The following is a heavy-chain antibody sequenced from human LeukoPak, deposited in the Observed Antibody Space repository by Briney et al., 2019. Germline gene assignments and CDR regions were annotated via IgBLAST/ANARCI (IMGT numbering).Heavy chain of an antibody. CDR1: GFTFSNYA. J-gene: IGHJ4*02. Sequence: GGSLRLSCAASGFTFSNYAMSWVRQAPGKGLEWVSAISGSGGSTYYADSVKGRFTISRDNSKNTLYLQMNSLRAEDTAVYYCAKLSILRNSSSWSGVDYWGQGTLVTVSS. CDR2: ISGSGGST. D-gene: IGHD6-13*01. CDR3: AKLSILRNSSSWSGVDY. V-gene: IGHV3-23*01.